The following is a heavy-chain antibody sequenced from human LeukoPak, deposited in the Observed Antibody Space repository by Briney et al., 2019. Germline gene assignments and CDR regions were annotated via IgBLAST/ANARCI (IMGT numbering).Heavy chain of an antibody. CDR3: VRARSYFRDSDGYLFIRETADYFDH. CDR1: GFTFSNAW. CDR2: IKSKTDGGTT. D-gene: IGHD3-22*01. V-gene: IGHV3-15*01. J-gene: IGHJ4*02. Sequence: PGGSLRLSCAASGFTFSNAWMSWVRQAPGKGLEWVGRIKSKTDGGTTDYAAPVKGRFTISRDNSKNTLYLQMNSLQVEDTAVYYCVRARSYFRDSDGYLFIRETADYFDHWGQGTQVIVSS.